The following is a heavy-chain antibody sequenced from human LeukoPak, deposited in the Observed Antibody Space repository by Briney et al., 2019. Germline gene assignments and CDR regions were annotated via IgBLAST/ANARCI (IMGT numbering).Heavy chain of an antibody. CDR1: GFTFSSDS. V-gene: IGHV3-48*01. D-gene: IGHD6-13*01. CDR3: AREPTYSSSWYTTCDF. Sequence: HPGGSLRLSCTSSGFTFSSDSMNWVRQAPGKGLEWISYISLSTTSIYYADSVKGRFTISRDNAKNSLYLQMNSLRAEDTAVYYCAREPTYSSSWYTTCDFWGQGTLVTVSS. J-gene: IGHJ4*02. CDR2: ISLSTTSI.